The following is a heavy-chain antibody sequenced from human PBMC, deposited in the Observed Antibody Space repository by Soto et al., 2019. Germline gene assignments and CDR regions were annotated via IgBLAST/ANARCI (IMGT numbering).Heavy chain of an antibody. J-gene: IGHJ4*02. V-gene: IGHV4-30-4*01. CDR3: ARSYYYDSSGLDY. CDR2: IYYSGST. D-gene: IGHD3-22*01. CDR1: GGSISSGDYY. Sequence: SETLSLTCTVSGGSISSGDYYWSWIRQPPGKGLEWIGYIYYSGSTYYNPSLKSRVTISVDTSKNQFSLKLSSVTAADTAVYYCARSYYYDSSGLDYWGQRTLVTVSS.